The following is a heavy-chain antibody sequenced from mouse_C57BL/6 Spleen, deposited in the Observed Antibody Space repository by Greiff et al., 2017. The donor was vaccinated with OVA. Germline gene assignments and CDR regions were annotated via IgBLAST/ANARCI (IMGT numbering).Heavy chain of an antibody. D-gene: IGHD1-1*01. CDR3: ASRSDYYAMDY. Sequence: QVQLQQSGPELVKPGASVKISCKASGYAFSSSWMNWVKQRPGKGLEWIGRIYPGGGDTNYNGKFKGKATLTADKSSSTAYLQLSSLTSEDSAVYFCASRSDYYAMDYWGQGTSVTVSS. V-gene: IGHV1-82*01. CDR1: GYAFSSSW. CDR2: IYPGGGDT. J-gene: IGHJ4*01.